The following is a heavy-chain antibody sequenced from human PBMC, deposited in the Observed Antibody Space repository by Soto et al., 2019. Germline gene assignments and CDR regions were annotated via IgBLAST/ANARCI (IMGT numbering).Heavy chain of an antibody. CDR3: ARSRGYPNFDY. Sequence: GGSLISSFAASGLTFSSNWITWVRQAPGKGREGVANIKQDGSEKYYVDSVKGRFTISRDNAKNSLYLQMNSLRAEDTAVYYCARSRGYPNFDYWGQGTLVTVSS. V-gene: IGHV3-7*01. J-gene: IGHJ4*02. CDR1: GLTFSSNW. CDR2: IKQDGSEK. D-gene: IGHD3-10*01.